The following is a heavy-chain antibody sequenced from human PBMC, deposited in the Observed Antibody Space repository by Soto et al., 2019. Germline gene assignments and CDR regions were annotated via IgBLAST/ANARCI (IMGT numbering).Heavy chain of an antibody. CDR2: VNHSGEA. V-gene: IGHV4-34*01. D-gene: IGHD3-10*01. J-gene: IGHJ5*02. Sequence: SETLSLTCGVYGGSFRNYYWIWVRQPPGKGLEWIGEVNHSGEATYNPSLQSRITISLDTSNNQFSLKMTSVTAADTAMYFCTRAEGFPRSWFDPWGQGTQVTAPQ. CDR1: GGSFRNYY. CDR3: TRAEGFPRSWFDP.